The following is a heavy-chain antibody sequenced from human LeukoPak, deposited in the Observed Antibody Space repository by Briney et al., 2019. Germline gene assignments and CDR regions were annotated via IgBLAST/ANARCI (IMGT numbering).Heavy chain of an antibody. J-gene: IGHJ4*02. Sequence: SETLSLTCAVYGGPFSGYYWSWIRQPPGKGLEWIGEINHSGSTNYNPSLKSRVTISVDTSKNQFSLKLNSVTAADTAVYYCAREHGYTSSWYVDYWGQGRLVTVSS. D-gene: IGHD6-13*01. CDR3: AREHGYTSSWYVDY. CDR1: GGPFSGYY. CDR2: INHSGST. V-gene: IGHV4-34*01.